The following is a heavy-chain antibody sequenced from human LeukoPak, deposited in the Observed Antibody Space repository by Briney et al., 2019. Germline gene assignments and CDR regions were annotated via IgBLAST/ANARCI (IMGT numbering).Heavy chain of an antibody. CDR2: ISSSSSYI. CDR3: ARVASGTLYGMDV. V-gene: IGHV3-21*01. CDR1: GFTFSSYS. Sequence: GGSLRLSCAASGFTFSSYSMNWVRQALGKGLEWVSSISSSSSYIYYADSVKGRFTISRDNAKNSLYLQMNSLRAEDTAVYYCARVASGTLYGMDVWGQGTTVTVSS. D-gene: IGHD1-26*01. J-gene: IGHJ6*02.